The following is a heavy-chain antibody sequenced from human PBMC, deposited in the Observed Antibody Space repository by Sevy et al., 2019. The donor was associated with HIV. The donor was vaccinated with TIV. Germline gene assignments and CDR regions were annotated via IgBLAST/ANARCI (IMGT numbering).Heavy chain of an antibody. D-gene: IGHD3-22*01. J-gene: IGHJ4*02. CDR3: TTDHRRDGIVVVPFEY. CDR2: IRSKTGGGTT. V-gene: IGHV3-15*01. Sequence: GGSLRLSCAASGFSFSNAWMSWVRQAPGKGLEWVGRIRSKTGGGTTDFAAFAKGKFTISRDDSKDTLYLQMNSLKTKDTAVYYCTTDHRRDGIVVVPFEYWGQGTLVTVSS. CDR1: GFSFSNAW.